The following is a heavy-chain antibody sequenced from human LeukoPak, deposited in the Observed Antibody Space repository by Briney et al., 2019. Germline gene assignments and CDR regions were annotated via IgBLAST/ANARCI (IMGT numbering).Heavy chain of an antibody. CDR1: GFTVSSNY. J-gene: IGHJ4*02. Sequence: GGSLRLSCAASGFTVSSNYMSWVRQAPGKGLEWVSVIYSGGSTYYADSVKGRFTISRHNSKHTLYLQMNSLRAEDTAVYYCARGGYYDSSGYLDHWGQGTLVTVSS. CDR2: IYSGGST. D-gene: IGHD3-22*01. V-gene: IGHV3-53*04. CDR3: ARGGYYDSSGYLDH.